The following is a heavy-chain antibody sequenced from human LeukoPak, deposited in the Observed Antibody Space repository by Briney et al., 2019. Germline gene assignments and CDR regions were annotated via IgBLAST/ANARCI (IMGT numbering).Heavy chain of an antibody. V-gene: IGHV3-7*01. D-gene: IGHD5-18*01. CDR2: IKQDGSEK. Sequence: GGSLRLSCAASGFTFSSYWMSWVRQAPGKGLEWVANIKQDGSEKYYVDSVKGRFTISRDNAKNSLYLQMNSLRAEDTAVYYCARGGSGYSYGYPRGTTMIGSNYFDYWGQGTLVTVSS. CDR3: ARGGSGYSYGYPRGTTMIGSNYFDY. CDR1: GFTFSSYW. J-gene: IGHJ4*02.